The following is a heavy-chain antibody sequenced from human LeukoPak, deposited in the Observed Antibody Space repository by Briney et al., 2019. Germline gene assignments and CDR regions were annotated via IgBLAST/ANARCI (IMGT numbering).Heavy chain of an antibody. Sequence: PGGSLRLSCAASGFSFSNYGMHWVRQAPGKGLEWVAVIWDDGSYKYYADSVKGRLTISRDNSKNTLYLQITSLRAEDTAVYYCAKPTSGSGSFLIDYWGQGTLVTVSS. CDR2: IWDDGSYK. CDR1: GFSFSNYG. D-gene: IGHD1-26*01. J-gene: IGHJ4*02. CDR3: AKPTSGSGSFLIDY. V-gene: IGHV3-33*06.